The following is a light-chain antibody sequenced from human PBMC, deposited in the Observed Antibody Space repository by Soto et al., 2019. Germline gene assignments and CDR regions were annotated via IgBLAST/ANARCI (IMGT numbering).Light chain of an antibody. CDR2: RAS. CDR1: QNIYSN. J-gene: IGKJ5*01. V-gene: IGKV3-15*01. CDR3: QQRHNWPIT. Sequence: IVMWQSPATLSVSLGGRDTLSCGASQNIYSNVAWYQQRPGQAPRLLIYRASTRATGIPARFSGSGSGTDFTLTISGLEPADLGVYYCQQRHNWPITFGQGTRLEIK.